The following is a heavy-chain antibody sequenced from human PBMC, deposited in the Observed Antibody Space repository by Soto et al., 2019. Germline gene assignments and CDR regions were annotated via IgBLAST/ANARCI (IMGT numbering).Heavy chain of an antibody. Sequence: SVKVSCKDSGGTLSSYAITWVRLAPGQGLEWMGGIIPIFNIPDYAQKFQGRVSINADKATSTAYMELSNLRPEDTAIYYCAKARGYGSGRNNHYYGMDVWGQGTTVTVSS. CDR3: AKARGYGSGRNNHYYGMDV. V-gene: IGHV1-69*10. D-gene: IGHD3-10*01. CDR2: IIPIFNIP. CDR1: GGTLSSYA. J-gene: IGHJ6*02.